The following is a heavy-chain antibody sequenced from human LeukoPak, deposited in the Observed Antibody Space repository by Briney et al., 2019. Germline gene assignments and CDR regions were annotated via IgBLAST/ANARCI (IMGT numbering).Heavy chain of an antibody. CDR3: ANSPGGDYGWFGGQFGL. Sequence: PSETLSLTCTVSGDSISSRSYYWAWLRQAPVKGLEWIGSIHSSGSTYYDPSLKSRLTLSVDTSKNLFSLRLISVTAADTAVYYCANSPGGDYGWFGGQFGLWGRGTLVTVSS. CDR1: GDSISSRSYY. J-gene: IGHJ2*01. V-gene: IGHV4-39*02. D-gene: IGHD4-17*01. CDR2: IHSSGST.